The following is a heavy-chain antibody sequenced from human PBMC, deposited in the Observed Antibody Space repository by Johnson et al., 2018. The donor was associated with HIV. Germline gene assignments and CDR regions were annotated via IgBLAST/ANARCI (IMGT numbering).Heavy chain of an antibody. V-gene: IGHV3-30*02. Sequence: VQLVESGGGLVKPGGSLRLSCAASGFTFSNAWMSWVRQAPGKGLEWVTFIRYDGSNEYYADSVKGRFTISRDNSKNTLYLQMNSLRAEDTAVYYCTSSPHAFDIWGQGTMVTVSS. J-gene: IGHJ3*02. D-gene: IGHD2-2*01. CDR3: TSSPHAFDI. CDR2: IRYDGSNE. CDR1: GFTFSNAW.